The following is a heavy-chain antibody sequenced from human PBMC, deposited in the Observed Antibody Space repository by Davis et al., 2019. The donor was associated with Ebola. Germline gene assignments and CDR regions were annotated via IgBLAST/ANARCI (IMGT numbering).Heavy chain of an antibody. V-gene: IGHV3-74*01. D-gene: IGHD6-6*01. CDR3: ARDSEQLVYSLGP. Sequence: HTGGSLRLSCAASGFTFTRYWLHCVRQAPGKGLVWVSRINSDGSSTSYADSVKGRFTISRDNAKNTLYLQMNSLETEDTAVYYCARDSEQLVYSLGPWGQGTLVNVSS. J-gene: IGHJ1*01. CDR2: INSDGSST. CDR1: GFTFTRYW.